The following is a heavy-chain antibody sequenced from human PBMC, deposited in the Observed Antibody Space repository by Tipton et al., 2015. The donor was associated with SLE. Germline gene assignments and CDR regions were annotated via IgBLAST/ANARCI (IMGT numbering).Heavy chain of an antibody. J-gene: IGHJ4*02. V-gene: IGHV4-39*07. Sequence: TLSLTCSVSPDSLNLLYYYWGWIRQSPGKGLDWIGSISYNGKTHYNPSLKSRVTISVDTSKNQFSLKLSSVTAADTAVYYCARGPFWSGSWDYWGQGTLVTVSS. CDR1: PDSLNLLYYY. D-gene: IGHD3-3*01. CDR2: ISYNGKT. CDR3: ARGPFWSGSWDY.